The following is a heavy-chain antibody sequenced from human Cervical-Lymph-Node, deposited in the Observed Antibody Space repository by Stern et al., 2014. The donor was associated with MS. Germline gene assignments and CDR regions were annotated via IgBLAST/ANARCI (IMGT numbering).Heavy chain of an antibody. CDR3: ARVLLGSENAFDI. V-gene: IGHV1-18*01. Sequence: VHLVESGAEVKKPGASVKVSCKASGYTFNSYGISWVRQAPGQGLAWVGWISAYNGNTNYAQKLQGRVTMTTDTSTSTAYMELRSLRSDDTAVYYCARVLLGSENAFDIWGQGTMVTVSS. CDR1: GYTFNSYG. D-gene: IGHD2-15*01. J-gene: IGHJ3*02. CDR2: ISAYNGNT.